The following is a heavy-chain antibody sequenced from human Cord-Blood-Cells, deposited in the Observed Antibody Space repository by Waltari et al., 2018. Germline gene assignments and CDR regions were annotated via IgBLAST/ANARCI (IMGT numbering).Heavy chain of an antibody. V-gene: IGHV3-33*01. CDR2: IWYDGNNK. CDR3: ARDATQSLDY. CDR1: GFTFSSYG. J-gene: IGHJ4*02. Sequence: QVQLVESGGGVVQPGRSLRLSCAASGFTFSSYGMHWVRQAPGKGLEVVAVIWYDGNNKYYADSEKGRFTISRDNSKNTLYLQRNSLRAEDTAVYYCARDATQSLDYWGQGTLVTVSS.